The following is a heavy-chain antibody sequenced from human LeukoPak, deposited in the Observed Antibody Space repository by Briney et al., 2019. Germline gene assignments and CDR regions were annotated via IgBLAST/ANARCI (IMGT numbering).Heavy chain of an antibody. CDR1: GDSIRSNTNY. CDR2: IYYSGST. Sequence: SETLSLTCTVSGDSIRSNTNYWGWIRQPPGKGLEWIGSIYYSGSTYYNPSLKSRVTISVDTSKNQFSLKLSSVTAADTAVYYCARGTTFPDYWGQGTLVTVSS. CDR3: ARGTTFPDY. D-gene: IGHD2/OR15-2a*01. J-gene: IGHJ4*02. V-gene: IGHV4-39*07.